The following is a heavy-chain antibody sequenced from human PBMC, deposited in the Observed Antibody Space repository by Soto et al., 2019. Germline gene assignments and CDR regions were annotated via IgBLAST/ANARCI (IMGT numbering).Heavy chain of an antibody. Sequence: SEALSVSCTFSGESLRCSYHYWGWIRQLLGKGLEWIGSIYYTGNTYYNPSLKSRVSISVDMATNEISLRLRAESIADTAVYYCVRLEMYAGEFPPNFDRWGQGALVTVSS. J-gene: IGHJ4*02. CDR2: IYYTGNT. CDR1: GESLRCSYHY. V-gene: IGHV4-39*01. CDR3: VRLEMYAGEFPPNFDR. D-gene: IGHD2-8*01.